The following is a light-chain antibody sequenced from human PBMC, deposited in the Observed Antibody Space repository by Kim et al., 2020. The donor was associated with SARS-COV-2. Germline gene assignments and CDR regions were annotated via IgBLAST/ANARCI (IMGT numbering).Light chain of an antibody. V-gene: IGLV1-51*01. Sequence: QSVLTQPPSMSAAPGQKVTISCSGRRSNIGNNYVSWYQQLPGAAPKLLIFDNNQRPSGIPDRFSGSKSGTSATLGITGLQTGDEADYYCGTWDSSLSAAVFGGGTQLTVL. CDR1: RSNIGNNY. CDR3: GTWDSSLSAAV. CDR2: DNN. J-gene: IGLJ7*01.